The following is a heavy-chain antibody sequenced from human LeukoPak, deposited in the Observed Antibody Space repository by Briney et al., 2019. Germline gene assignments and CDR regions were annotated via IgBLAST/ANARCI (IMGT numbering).Heavy chain of an antibody. CDR1: GYTFSSHG. CDR2: INGAGDNT. J-gene: IGHJ4*02. CDR3: VRDGDDFNFDY. D-gene: IGHD5-24*01. V-gene: IGHV3-23*01. Sequence: PGGSLRLSCAASGYTFSSHGLTWVRQAPGKGLEWVSTINGAGDNTYYAETVKGRFTISRDNAKNTLYLQMSSLRAEDTAVYFCVRDGDDFNFDYWGQGSLVTVSS.